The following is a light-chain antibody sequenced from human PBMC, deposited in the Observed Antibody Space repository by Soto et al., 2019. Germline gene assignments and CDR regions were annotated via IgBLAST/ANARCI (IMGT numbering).Light chain of an antibody. CDR1: HSFSSNF. CDR2: GAS. V-gene: IGKV3-20*01. Sequence: EIVLTQSPGTLSLSPGERATLSCRASHSFSSNFLAWYQQKPGQAPRLLIYGASSRAPGIPDRFSGSGSGTDFTLIISRLEPEDFAVYYCQQYGSSPGTFGQGTKVDIK. J-gene: IGKJ1*01. CDR3: QQYGSSPGT.